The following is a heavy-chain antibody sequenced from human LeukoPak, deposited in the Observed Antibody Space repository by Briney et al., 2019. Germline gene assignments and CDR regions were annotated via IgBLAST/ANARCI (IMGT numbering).Heavy chain of an antibody. Sequence: PSETLSLTCTVSGGSISSYYWSWIRQPAGKGLEWIGYIYYSGSTNYNPSLKSRVTISVDTSKNQFSLKLSSVTAADTAVYYCARVYSSGSDYWGQGTLVTVSS. J-gene: IGHJ4*02. V-gene: IGHV4-59*01. CDR1: GGSISSYY. CDR2: IYYSGST. CDR3: ARVYSSGSDY. D-gene: IGHD6-19*01.